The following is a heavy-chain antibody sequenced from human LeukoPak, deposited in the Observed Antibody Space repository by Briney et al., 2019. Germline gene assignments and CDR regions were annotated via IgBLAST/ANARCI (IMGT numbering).Heavy chain of an antibody. CDR3: ARVDAYCGGDCYPMDV. J-gene: IGHJ6*03. CDR2: IYYSGST. Sequence: SETLSLTCTVSGDSIGHYYWNWIRQPPGKGLEWIGYIYYSGSTNYNPSLKSRVTISVDTSKNQFSLKLSSVTAADTAVYYCARVDAYCGGDCYPMDVWGKGTTVTISS. D-gene: IGHD2-21*01. CDR1: GDSIGHYY. V-gene: IGHV4-59*01.